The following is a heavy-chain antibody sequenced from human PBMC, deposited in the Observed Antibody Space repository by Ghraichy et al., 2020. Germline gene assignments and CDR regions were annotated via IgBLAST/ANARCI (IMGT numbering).Heavy chain of an antibody. J-gene: IGHJ6*02. V-gene: IGHV3-53*01. CDR3: AKRAPFHGMDV. CDR1: GFTVSSNY. D-gene: IGHD2/OR15-2a*01. CDR2: INTGGST. Sequence: GESLNISCAASGFTVSSNYMSWVRQAPGKGLEWVAVINTGGSTYYADSVKGHFTIPRDDSKNTVYLQMNSLRAEDTAVYYCAKRAPFHGMDVWGQGTTVTVSS.